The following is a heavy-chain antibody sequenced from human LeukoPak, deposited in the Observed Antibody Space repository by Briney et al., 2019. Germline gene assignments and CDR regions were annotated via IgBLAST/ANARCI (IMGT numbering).Heavy chain of an antibody. CDR3: AKGSRLRLGELSCY. J-gene: IGHJ4*02. V-gene: IGHV3-30*18. CDR2: ISYDGSNK. D-gene: IGHD3-16*02. Sequence: GGSLRLSCAASGFTFSSYGMHWVRQAPGKGPEWVAVISYDGSNKYYADSVKGRFTISRDNSKNTLYLQMNSLRAEDTAVYYCAKGSRLRLGELSCYWGQGTLVTVSS. CDR1: GFTFSSYG.